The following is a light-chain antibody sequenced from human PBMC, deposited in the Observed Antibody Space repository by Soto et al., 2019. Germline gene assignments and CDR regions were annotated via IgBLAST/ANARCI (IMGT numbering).Light chain of an antibody. V-gene: IGKV1-39*01. CDR2: AAS. CDR1: QSIASY. J-gene: IGKJ5*01. Sequence: DIQMTQSPSSLSASVGDRVTITCRASQSIASYLNWYQQKPGKAPNLLIYAASTLQSGVPSRFSGRGSGTDFSLTISSLQPEDFATYYCQQSYTSLPITFGQGTRLENK. CDR3: QQSYTSLPIT.